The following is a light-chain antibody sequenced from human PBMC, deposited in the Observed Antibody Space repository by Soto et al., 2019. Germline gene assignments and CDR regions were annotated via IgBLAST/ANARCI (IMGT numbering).Light chain of an antibody. CDR2: DTS. V-gene: IGKV3D-20*02. CDR3: HQRSNWPWT. Sequence: IVLTQSPGTLSLSPGERATLSCRASQSLSNSFIAWYQQKPGQAPRLLIYDTSSRATGIPDRFSGSGSGTDFTLTISSLEPEDFAVYYCHQRSNWPWTFGQGTKVDIK. J-gene: IGKJ1*01. CDR1: QSLSNSF.